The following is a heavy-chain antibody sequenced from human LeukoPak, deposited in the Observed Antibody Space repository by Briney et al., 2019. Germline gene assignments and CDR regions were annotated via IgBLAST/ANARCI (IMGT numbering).Heavy chain of an antibody. D-gene: IGHD6-13*01. V-gene: IGHV3-33*06. Sequence: GRSLRLSCAASGFTFSSYGMHWVRQAPGKGLEWVAVIWYDGSNKYYADSEKGRFTISRDNSKNTLYLQMNSLRAEDTAVYYCAKDKMIAAAGPVDYWGQGTLVTVSS. J-gene: IGHJ4*02. CDR1: GFTFSSYG. CDR3: AKDKMIAAAGPVDY. CDR2: IWYDGSNK.